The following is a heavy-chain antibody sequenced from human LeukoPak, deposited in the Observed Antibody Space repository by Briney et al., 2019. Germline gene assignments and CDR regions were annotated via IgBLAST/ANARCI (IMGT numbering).Heavy chain of an antibody. V-gene: IGHV1-2*02. D-gene: IGHD3-10*01. Sequence: GASVKVSCKASGYTFTGYYMRWVRQAPGQGLEWMGWINPNSGGTYYAQKFQGRVTMTSDTSISSAYTELSRLRSDDTAVYYCARDLSPGGSGQPQHYWGQGTLVTVSS. CDR3: ARDLSPGGSGQPQHY. CDR1: GYTFTGYY. CDR2: INPNSGGT. J-gene: IGHJ4*02.